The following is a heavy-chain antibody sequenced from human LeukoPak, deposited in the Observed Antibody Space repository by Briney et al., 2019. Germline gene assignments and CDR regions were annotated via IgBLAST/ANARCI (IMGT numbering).Heavy chain of an antibody. D-gene: IGHD6-25*01. CDR1: GYTLTELS. CDR3: ATFRRPQRETDRYYYGTDV. CDR2: FDPEDGET. Sequence: ASVKVSCKVSGYTLTELSMHWVRQAPGKGLEWMGGFDPEDGETIYAQKFQGRVTMTEDTSTDTAYMELSSLRSEDTAVYYCATFRRPQRETDRYYYGTDVWGQGTTVTVSS. J-gene: IGHJ6*02. V-gene: IGHV1-24*01.